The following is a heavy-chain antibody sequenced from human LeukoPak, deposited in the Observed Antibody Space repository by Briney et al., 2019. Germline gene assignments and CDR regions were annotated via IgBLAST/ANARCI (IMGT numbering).Heavy chain of an antibody. V-gene: IGHV4-39*02. Sequence: PSETLSLTCTVSGGSVSSSGYYWGWIRQPPGKGLEWIGSIYYSGSTYYNPSLKSRVTVSVDKSKKQFSLKLSSLTAADTAVYYCARDDGDHTRPVRKYFQDWGQGTLVIVSS. CDR3: ARDDGDHTRPVRKYFQD. CDR2: IYYSGST. CDR1: GGSVSSSGYY. J-gene: IGHJ1*01.